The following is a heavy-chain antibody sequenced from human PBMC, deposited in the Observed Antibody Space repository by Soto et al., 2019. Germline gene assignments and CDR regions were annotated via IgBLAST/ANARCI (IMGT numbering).Heavy chain of an antibody. J-gene: IGHJ6*03. CDR3: ASTDIVVVPAAPIKYYYYMDV. D-gene: IGHD2-2*01. CDR2: IYYSGST. V-gene: IGHV4-59*08. CDR1: GGSISSYY. Sequence: SETLSLTCTVSGGSISSYYWSWIRQPPGKGLEWIGYIYYSGSTNYNPSLKSRVTISVDTSKNQFSLKLSSVTAADTAVYYCASTDIVVVPAAPIKYYYYMDVWGKGTTVTVSS.